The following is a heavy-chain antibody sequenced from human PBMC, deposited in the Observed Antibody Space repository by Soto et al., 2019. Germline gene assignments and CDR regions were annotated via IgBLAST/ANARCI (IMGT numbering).Heavy chain of an antibody. J-gene: IGHJ4*02. CDR1: GFTFSSFG. D-gene: IGHD4-17*01. Sequence: QVLLVESGGGVVQPGRSLRISCAVSGFTFSSFGMHWVRQAPGKGLEWVAVISDDGSSKHYADSLKGRFTISRDNSNNTLYLHMESPGPEDTAVYYCAKDRWGDFGDLNLPGYWGQGTLVTVSS. CDR3: AKDRWGDFGDLNLPGY. CDR2: ISDDGSSK. V-gene: IGHV3-30*18.